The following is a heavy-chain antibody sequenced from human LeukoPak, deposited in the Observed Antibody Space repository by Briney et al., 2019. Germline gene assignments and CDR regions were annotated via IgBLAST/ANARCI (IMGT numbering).Heavy chain of an antibody. CDR2: IYHSGST. D-gene: IGHD5-12*01. CDR1: GGSISSSSYY. CDR3: ARQGLGRGYSGYDQRRLDY. V-gene: IGHV4-39*01. Sequence: TPSETLSLTCTVSGGSISSSSYYWGWIRQPPGKGLEWIGSIYHSGSTYYNPSLKSRVTISVDTSKNQFSLKLSSVTAADTAVYYCARQGLGRGYSGYDQRRLDYWGQGTLVTVSS. J-gene: IGHJ4*02.